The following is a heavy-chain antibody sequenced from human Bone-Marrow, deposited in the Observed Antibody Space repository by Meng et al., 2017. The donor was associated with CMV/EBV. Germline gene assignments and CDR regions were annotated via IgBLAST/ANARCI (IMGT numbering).Heavy chain of an antibody. CDR1: GYTFNSYG. D-gene: IGHD3-22*01. CDR2: IIPILGIA. CDR3: ARGAYYYDSSGYWYFDY. V-gene: IGHV1-69*10. J-gene: IGHJ4*02. Sequence: SVKVSCKASGYTFNSYGITWVRQAPGQGLEWMGGIIPILGIANYAQKFQGRVTITADKSTSTAYTELSSLRSEDTAVDYCARGAYYYDSSGYWYFDYWGQGKLVTVSS.